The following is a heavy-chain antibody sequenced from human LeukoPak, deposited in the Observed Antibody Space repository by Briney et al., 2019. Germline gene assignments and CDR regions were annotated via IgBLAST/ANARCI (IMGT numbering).Heavy chain of an antibody. CDR2: IYTSGST. CDR3: VRQRTSSSSFDP. D-gene: IGHD6-13*01. Sequence: PSETLSLTCTVSGGSISSYYWTWIRQPPGKGLEWIGYIYTSGSTNYNPSLKSRVTISVDTSKNQFSLKLSSVTAADTAVYYCVRQRTSSSSFDPWGQGTLVTVSS. V-gene: IGHV4-4*09. CDR1: GGSISSYY. J-gene: IGHJ5*02.